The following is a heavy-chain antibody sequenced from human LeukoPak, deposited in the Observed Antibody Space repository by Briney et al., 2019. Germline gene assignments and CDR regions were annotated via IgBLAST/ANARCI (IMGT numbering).Heavy chain of an antibody. CDR1: GGTFSSYA. D-gene: IGHD6-13*01. J-gene: IGHJ3*02. CDR2: IIPIFGTA. Sequence: SVKVSCKASGGTFSSYAISWVRQAPGQGLEWMGGIIPIFGTANYAQKFQGRVTITADESTSTAYMEPSSLRSEDTAVYYCAREKQLVRDAFDIWGQGTMVTVSS. V-gene: IGHV1-69*01. CDR3: AREKQLVRDAFDI.